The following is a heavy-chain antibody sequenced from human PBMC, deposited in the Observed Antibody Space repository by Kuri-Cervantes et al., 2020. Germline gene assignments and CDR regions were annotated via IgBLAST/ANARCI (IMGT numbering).Heavy chain of an antibody. V-gene: IGHV3-21*01. CDR2: ISSSSSYI. CDR1: GFTVSSNY. Sequence: GESLKISCAASGFTVSSNYMSWVRQAPGKGLEWVSSISSSSSYIYYADSVKGRFTISRDNAKNSLYLQMNSLRAEDTAVYYCARGEGYDFWSGYLSDYYYGMDVWGQGTTVTVSS. D-gene: IGHD3-3*01. CDR3: ARGEGYDFWSGYLSDYYYGMDV. J-gene: IGHJ6*02.